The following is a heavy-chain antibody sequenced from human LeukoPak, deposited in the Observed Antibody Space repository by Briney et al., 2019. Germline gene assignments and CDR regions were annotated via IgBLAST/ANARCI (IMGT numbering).Heavy chain of an antibody. Sequence: GGSLRLSCAASGFTFNSYGMHWVRQAPGKGLEWVAVISYDGSNKYYADSVKGRFTISRDNSKNTLYLQMNSLRAEDTAVYYCAKHIVVVPAAMAGYFDYWGQGTLVTVSS. CDR2: ISYDGSNK. CDR3: AKHIVVVPAAMAGYFDY. D-gene: IGHD2-2*01. V-gene: IGHV3-30*18. CDR1: GFTFNSYG. J-gene: IGHJ4*02.